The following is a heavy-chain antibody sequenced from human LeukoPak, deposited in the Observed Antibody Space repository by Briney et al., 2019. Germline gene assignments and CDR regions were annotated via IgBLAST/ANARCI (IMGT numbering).Heavy chain of an antibody. CDR2: SNRFGCT. D-gene: IGHD5-18*01. CDR1: GESFSGYF. Sequence: SETLSLTCAVSGESFSGYFWTWVRQPPGRGLEWVGESNRFGCTDYNPSIKSRVTISVDTSKTPFSLNVRSVTDADTAVYFCARGRLQLWSFPLPYNHYAIDVWGQGTTVTVSS. J-gene: IGHJ6*02. CDR3: ARGRLQLWSFPLPYNHYAIDV. V-gene: IGHV4-34*01.